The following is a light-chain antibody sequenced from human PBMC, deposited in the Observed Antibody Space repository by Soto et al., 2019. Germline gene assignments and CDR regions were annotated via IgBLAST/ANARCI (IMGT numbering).Light chain of an antibody. V-gene: IGKV1-6*01. CDR2: SAS. J-gene: IGKJ1*01. CDR1: QGSRND. Sequence: AIQMTQSPSSLSASVGARVIITCRASQGSRNDLGWYQDKPGKAPKLLIYSASSLQTEVPSRFSGSGSGTYFNLTITSMQPEYSANSYCLQDYSYPRTFGQGTKVEI. CDR3: LQDYSYPRT.